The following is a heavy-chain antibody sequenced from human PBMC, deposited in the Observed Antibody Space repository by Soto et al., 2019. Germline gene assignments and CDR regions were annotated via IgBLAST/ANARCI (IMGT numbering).Heavy chain of an antibody. D-gene: IGHD1-26*01. CDR1: GLTFSNYA. Sequence: EVRLLESGGGLVKPGGSLRLSCATSGLTFSNYAMSWVRQAPGGGLEWVSSMSGSSSTTYDADSVRGRFTISRDRTKNTLYLQMSRLRAEHTALYYCARKQERELGRVIDLWGQGTLVTVSS. J-gene: IGHJ5*02. CDR2: MSGSSSTT. V-gene: IGHV3-23*01. CDR3: ARKQERELGRVIDL.